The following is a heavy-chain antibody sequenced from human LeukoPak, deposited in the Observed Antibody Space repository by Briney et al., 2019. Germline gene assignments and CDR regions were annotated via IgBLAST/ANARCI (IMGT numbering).Heavy chain of an antibody. V-gene: IGHV4-59*12. CDR3: ARRAAVAGRKYYFDY. CDR2: FYYSGST. CDR1: GGSISSYY. D-gene: IGHD6-19*01. Sequence: SETLSLTCTVSGGSISSYYWSWIRQPPGKGLEWIGYFYYSGSTNYNPSLKSRVTISVDTSKNQFSLKLSSVTAADTAVYYCARRAAVAGRKYYFDYWGQGTLVTVSS. J-gene: IGHJ4*02.